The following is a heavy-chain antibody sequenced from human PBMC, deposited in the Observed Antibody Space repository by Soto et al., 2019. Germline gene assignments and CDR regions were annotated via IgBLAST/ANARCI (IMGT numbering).Heavy chain of an antibody. J-gene: IGHJ6*03. D-gene: IGHD3-10*01. CDR2: ITWHSDGM. CDR3: AKEDSGFSGYMDV. CDR1: GFTFNDHG. Sequence: EVQLVESGGGLVQPGRSLRLSCIASGFTFNDHGMHWVRQAPGKGLEWVSGITWHSDGMGYADSVKGRFTISRDNAKNSVYLQMNRLRVEDTALYYCAKEDSGFSGYMDVWGKGTTVTVSS. V-gene: IGHV3-9*01.